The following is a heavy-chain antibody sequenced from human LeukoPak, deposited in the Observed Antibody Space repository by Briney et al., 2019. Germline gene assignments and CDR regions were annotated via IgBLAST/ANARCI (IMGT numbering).Heavy chain of an antibody. J-gene: IGHJ4*02. CDR1: GFTFSSYW. D-gene: IGHD6-13*01. V-gene: IGHV3-7*01. CDR2: IKQDGSEK. CDR3: ARDPSYIAAAPDY. Sequence: PGGSLRLSCAAPGFTFSSYWMSWVRQAPGKGLEWVANIKQDGSEKYYVDSVKGRFTISRDNAKNSLYLQMNSLRAEDTAVYYCARDPSYIAAAPDYWGQGTLVTVSS.